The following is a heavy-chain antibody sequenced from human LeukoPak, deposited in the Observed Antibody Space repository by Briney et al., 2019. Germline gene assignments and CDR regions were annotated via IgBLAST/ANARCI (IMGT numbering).Heavy chain of an antibody. J-gene: IGHJ4*02. Sequence: PSETLSLTCTVSGVSISTYYWSWIRQPPGKGLEWIGCIYCSGNTNNSPSLKSRVTISVDTSKNQFSLKLSSVTAADTAVYYCARRIMITFGGVIVESYGPYFDYWGQGTLVTVSS. CDR3: ARRIMITFGGVIVESYGPYFDY. V-gene: IGHV4-59*08. CDR1: GVSISTYY. CDR2: IYCSGNT. D-gene: IGHD3-16*02.